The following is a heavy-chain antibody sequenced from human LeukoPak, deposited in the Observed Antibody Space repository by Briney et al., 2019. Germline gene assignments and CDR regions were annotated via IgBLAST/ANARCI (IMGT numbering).Heavy chain of an antibody. CDR2: ISSSSNYI. CDR3: ARSRSIAARPTPPRGWFDP. V-gene: IGHV3-21*01. J-gene: IGHJ5*02. CDR1: GFTFSSYS. Sequence: GGSLRLSCAASGFTFSSYSMNWVRQAPGKGLEWVSSISSSSNYIYYADSMKGRFTISRDNAKNSLYLQMNSLRAEDTAVYYCARSRSIAARPTPPRGWFDPWGQGTLVTVSS. D-gene: IGHD6-6*01.